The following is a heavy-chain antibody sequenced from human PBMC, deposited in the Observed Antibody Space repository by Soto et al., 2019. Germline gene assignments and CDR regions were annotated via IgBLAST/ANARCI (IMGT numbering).Heavy chain of an antibody. CDR3: ARNYGMDV. CDR2: SGSSGTI. CDR1: GFTFSTYE. Sequence: GGSLRLSCAASGFTFSTYEMNWVRQAPGKGLEWVSYSGSSGTIYYADSVKGRFTISRDNAKNSLYLQMNSLRAEDTAVYYCARNYGMDVWGQGTTVTVSS. J-gene: IGHJ6*02. V-gene: IGHV3-48*03.